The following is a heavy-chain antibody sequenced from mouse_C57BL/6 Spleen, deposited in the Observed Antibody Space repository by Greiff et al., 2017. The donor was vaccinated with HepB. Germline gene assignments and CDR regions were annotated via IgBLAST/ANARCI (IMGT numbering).Heavy chain of an antibody. J-gene: IGHJ2*01. V-gene: IGHV1-55*01. D-gene: IGHD2-4*01. Sequence: QVQLQQPGAELVKPGASVKMSCKASGYTFTSYWITWVKQRPGQGLEWIGDIYPGSGSTNYNEKFKCKATLTVDTSSSTAYMQLSSLTSEDSAVYYCARSHYYDYDVDYWGQGTTLTVSS. CDR1: GYTFTSYW. CDR3: ARSHYYDYDVDY. CDR2: IYPGSGST.